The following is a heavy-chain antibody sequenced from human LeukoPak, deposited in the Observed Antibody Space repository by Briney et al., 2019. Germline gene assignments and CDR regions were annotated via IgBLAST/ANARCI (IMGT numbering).Heavy chain of an antibody. CDR3: AKKSVPYIGSGYGLAV. CDR1: GFTFSRFG. CDR2: IRDDGSRA. V-gene: IGHV3-30*18. J-gene: IGHJ6*02. D-gene: IGHD3-10*01. Sequence: GTSLRLSCAASGFTFSRFGMHWVRQAPGKGLEWVAVIRDDGSRAYYADSLKGRFTVSRDNSESTLFLQMNSLRPEDTAVYYCAKKSVPYIGSGYGLAVWGQGTTVTVSS.